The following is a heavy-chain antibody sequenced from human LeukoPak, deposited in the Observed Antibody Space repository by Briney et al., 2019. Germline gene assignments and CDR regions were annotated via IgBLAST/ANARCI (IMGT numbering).Heavy chain of an antibody. Sequence: GGSLRLSCAASGFTFSSYWMSWVRQAPGKGLEWVANIKQDGSEKYYVDSVKGRFTISRDNAKNSLYLQMNSLRAEDTAVYYCARGSDDTYYYDSSGYLLRNSEFDYWGQGTLVTVSS. J-gene: IGHJ4*02. CDR1: GFTFSSYW. D-gene: IGHD3-22*01. CDR2: IKQDGSEK. CDR3: ARGSDDTYYYDSSGYLLRNSEFDY. V-gene: IGHV3-7*01.